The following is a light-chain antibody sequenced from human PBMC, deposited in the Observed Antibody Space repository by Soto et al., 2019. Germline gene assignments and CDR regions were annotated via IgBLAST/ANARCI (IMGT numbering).Light chain of an antibody. J-gene: IGKJ5*01. CDR2: ATS. CDR1: QGISSY. V-gene: IGKV1-9*01. CDR3: QQLNSYPS. Sequence: DIQLTQSPSFLSASVGDRVTITCRASQGISSYLAWYQQKPGKAPKLLIYATSTLQSGVPSRFSGVGSGTEFTLTISSLQPEDFATYYCQQLNSYPSFGQGTRLEIK.